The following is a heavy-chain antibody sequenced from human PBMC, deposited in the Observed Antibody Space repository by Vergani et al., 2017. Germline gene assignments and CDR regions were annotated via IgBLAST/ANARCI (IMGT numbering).Heavy chain of an antibody. CDR1: GFTFSSHA. V-gene: IGHV3-23*01. D-gene: IGHD5/OR15-5a*01. CDR2: IKNTGDST. J-gene: IGHJ4*02. Sequence: EVQLLQSEGAVVQPGGSLRLSCVASGFTFSSHAMSWVRQGHGQGLEWVSSIKNTGDSTHYADSVKGRFTISRDNSKNTVYVQMSSLRSEDTAVYYCAKERDAREDRLPDYWGQGTLVTVSS. CDR3: AKERDAREDRLPDY.